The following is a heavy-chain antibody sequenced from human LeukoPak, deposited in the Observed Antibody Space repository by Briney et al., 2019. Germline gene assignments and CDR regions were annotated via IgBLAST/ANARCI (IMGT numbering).Heavy chain of an antibody. CDR1: GFTLSTHW. CDR3: ARRWYTGTYYYFDP. Sequence: SGGSLRLSCAASGFTLSTHWMHWVRQAPGKGLAWVSRINGDGTTTSYADSVKGRFTISRVNAKSTLYLEMDSLKAEDTAIYYCARRWYTGTYYYFDPWGQGTLVTVSS. D-gene: IGHD1-26*01. J-gene: IGHJ4*02. V-gene: IGHV3-74*01. CDR2: INGDGTTT.